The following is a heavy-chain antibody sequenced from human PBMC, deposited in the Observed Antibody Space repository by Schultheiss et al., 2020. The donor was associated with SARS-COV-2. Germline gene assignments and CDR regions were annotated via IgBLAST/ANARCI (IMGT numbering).Heavy chain of an antibody. V-gene: IGHV1-69*01. CDR3: AADPDGYNVFDY. J-gene: IGHJ4*02. CDR2: IIPIFGTA. D-gene: IGHD5-24*01. Sequence: KISCKASGGTFSSYAISWVRQAPGQGLEWMGGIIPIFGTANYAQKFQGRVTITADESTSTAYMELSSLRSEDTAVYYCAADPDGYNVFDYWGQGTLVTVSS. CDR1: GGTFSSYA.